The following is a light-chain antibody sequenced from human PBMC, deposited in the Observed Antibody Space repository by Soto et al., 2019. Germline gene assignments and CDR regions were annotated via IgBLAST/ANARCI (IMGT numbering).Light chain of an antibody. V-gene: IGLV1-40*01. CDR2: GNS. Sequence: QSVLTQPPSVSGAPGQRVTISCTGSSSNIGAGYDVHWYQQLPGTAPKLLMYGNSNRPSGVPDRFSGSKSGTSASLAITGLQAEDEADYYCGTWDSSLSVYVFGTGTKVTVL. CDR1: SSNIGAGYD. J-gene: IGLJ1*01. CDR3: GTWDSSLSVYV.